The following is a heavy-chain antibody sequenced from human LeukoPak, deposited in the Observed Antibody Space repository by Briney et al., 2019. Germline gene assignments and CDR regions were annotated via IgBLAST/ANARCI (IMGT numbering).Heavy chain of an antibody. CDR3: ARRSSGSFKKYYPD. CDR2: VDHSGNT. V-gene: IGHV4-34*01. D-gene: IGHD3-10*01. Sequence: SETLSLTCSVSGGSFSGSYWSLIRRPPGKGLEWIGEVDHSGNTYYSPSLQSRVTISVDTSKNQFSLRLTSVTAADTAVYYCARRSSGSFKKYYPDWGQGTLVTVSS. J-gene: IGHJ1*01. CDR1: GGSFSGSY.